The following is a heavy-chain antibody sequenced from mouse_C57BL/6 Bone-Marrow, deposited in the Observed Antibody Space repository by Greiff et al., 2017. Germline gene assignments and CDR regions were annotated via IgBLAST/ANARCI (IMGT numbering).Heavy chain of an antibody. J-gene: IGHJ3*01. D-gene: IGHD1-1*01. V-gene: IGHV1-58*01. CDR2: IYIGSGYT. Sequence: EVKLMESGAELVRPGSSVKMSCKTSGYTFTSYGINWVKQRPGQGLEWIGYIYIGSGYTEYNEKFKGKATLTSDTSSSTAYMQLSSLTSEDSAVYFGASRGYYRGFAYWGQGTLVTVSA. CDR1: GYTFTSYG. CDR3: ASRGYYRGFAY.